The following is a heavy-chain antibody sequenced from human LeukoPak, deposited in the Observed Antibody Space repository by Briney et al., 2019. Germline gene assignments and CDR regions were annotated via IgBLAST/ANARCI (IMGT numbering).Heavy chain of an antibody. J-gene: IGHJ5*02. V-gene: IGHV4-39*07. CDR3: ARGESGKLWPAHERFSMWHWFDP. CDR1: GGSISSSSYY. Sequence: RSSETLSLTCTVSGGSISSSSYYWGWIRQPPGKGLEWIGSIYYSGSTYYNPSLKSRVTISVDTSKNQFSLKLSSVTAADTAVYYCARGESGKLWPAHERFSMWHWFDPWGQGTLVTVSS. CDR2: IYYSGST. D-gene: IGHD2/OR15-2a*01.